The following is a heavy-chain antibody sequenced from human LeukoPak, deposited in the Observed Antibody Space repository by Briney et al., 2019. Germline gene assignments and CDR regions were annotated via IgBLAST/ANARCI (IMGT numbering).Heavy chain of an antibody. CDR1: GFTFDDYA. V-gene: IGHV3-9*01. D-gene: IGHD1-26*01. J-gene: IGHJ4*02. CDR3: AKELVGAGFFDY. CDR2: ISWNSGSI. Sequence: PGRSLRLSCAASGFTFDDYAMHWVRQAPGKGLEWVSGISWNSGSIGYADSVKGRFTISRDNAKNTLYLQMNSLRAEDTAVYYCAKELVGAGFFDYWGQGTLVTVSS.